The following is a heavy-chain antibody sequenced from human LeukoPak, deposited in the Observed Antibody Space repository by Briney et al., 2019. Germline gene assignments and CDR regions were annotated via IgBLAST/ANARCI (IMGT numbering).Heavy chain of an antibody. Sequence: GGSLRLSCAASGFTFSSYEMNWVRQAPGKGLEWVSYISSSGSTIYYADSVKGRFTISRDNAKNSLYLQMNSLRAEDTAVYYCARGVPRELLWFGGPYDAFDIWGQGTMVTVSS. V-gene: IGHV3-48*03. J-gene: IGHJ3*02. CDR1: GFTFSSYE. D-gene: IGHD3-10*01. CDR2: ISSSGSTI. CDR3: ARGVPRELLWFGGPYDAFDI.